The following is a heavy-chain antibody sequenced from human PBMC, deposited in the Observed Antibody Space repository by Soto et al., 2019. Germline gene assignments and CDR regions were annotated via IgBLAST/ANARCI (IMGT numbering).Heavy chain of an antibody. CDR2: IYPGDSDT. Sequence: GESLKISCQGSGYSFASYWMGWVRQMPGKDLGWMGIIYPGDSDTRYSPSFQGQVTISADKSLRTAYLQWTSLKASDTALYYCARTRSFTLGFYYDGMDVWGQGTTVTVSS. J-gene: IGHJ6*02. D-gene: IGHD6-6*01. V-gene: IGHV5-51*01. CDR1: GYSFASYW. CDR3: ARTRSFTLGFYYDGMDV.